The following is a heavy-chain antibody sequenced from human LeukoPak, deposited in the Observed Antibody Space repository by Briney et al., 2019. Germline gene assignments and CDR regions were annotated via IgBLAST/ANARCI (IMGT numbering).Heavy chain of an antibody. Sequence: ASVKVSCKASGYTFTGYYMHWVRQAPGQGLEWMGWINPNSGGTNYAQKFQGRVTMTRDTSISTAYMELSRLRSDDTAVYYCARSLAAAGPFDYWGQGTLATVSS. D-gene: IGHD6-13*01. CDR2: INPNSGGT. J-gene: IGHJ4*02. V-gene: IGHV1-2*02. CDR1: GYTFTGYY. CDR3: ARSLAAAGPFDY.